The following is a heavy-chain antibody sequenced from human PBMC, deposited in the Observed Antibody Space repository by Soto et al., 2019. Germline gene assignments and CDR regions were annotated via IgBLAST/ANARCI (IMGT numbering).Heavy chain of an antibody. CDR2: IYHSGST. Sequence: PSETLSLTCAVSGGSISSGGYSWSWIRQPPGKGLEWIGYIYHSGSTYYNPSLKSRVTISVDRSKNQFSLKLSSVTAADTAVYYCARLQWRHLQRWFDPWGQGTLVTVSS. D-gene: IGHD6-19*01. CDR1: GGSISSGGYS. J-gene: IGHJ5*02. V-gene: IGHV4-30-2*01. CDR3: ARLQWRHLQRWFDP.